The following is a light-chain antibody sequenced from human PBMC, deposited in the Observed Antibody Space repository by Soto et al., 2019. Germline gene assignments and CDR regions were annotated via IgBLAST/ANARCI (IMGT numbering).Light chain of an antibody. J-gene: IGLJ1*01. Sequence: QSVLTQPASVSGSPGQSITISCTGTPSDVGRYNYVSWYQQFPGKVPKLLIYEVTYRPSGVSARFSGSKSGSTASLTISGLQAEDEADYYCSSYTSSNTFYVFGTGTKLTVL. CDR1: PSDVGRYNY. V-gene: IGLV2-14*01. CDR2: EVT. CDR3: SSYTSSNTFYV.